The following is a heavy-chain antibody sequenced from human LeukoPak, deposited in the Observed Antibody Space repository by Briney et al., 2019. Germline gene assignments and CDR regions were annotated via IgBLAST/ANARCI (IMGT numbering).Heavy chain of an antibody. Sequence: SETLSLTCTVSGGSISSGSYYWSWIRQPPGKGLEWLGYIYYSGSTNYNPSLKSRVTISVDTSKNQFSMKLSSVTAADTAVYYCARDLNFDTNWFDPWGQGTLVTVSS. CDR3: ARDLNFDTNWFDP. CDR1: GGSISSGSYY. D-gene: IGHD3-9*01. CDR2: IYYSGST. V-gene: IGHV4-61*01. J-gene: IGHJ5*02.